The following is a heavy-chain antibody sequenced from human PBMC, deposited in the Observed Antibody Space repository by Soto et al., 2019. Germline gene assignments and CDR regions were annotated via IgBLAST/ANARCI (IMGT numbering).Heavy chain of an antibody. J-gene: IGHJ4*02. CDR2: IYYSGST. V-gene: IGHV4-39*01. CDR3: ARPSGSYLYYFDY. CDR1: GGSISSYYYY. D-gene: IGHD1-26*01. Sequence: TSETLSLTCTVSGGSISSYYYYWGWIRQPPGKGLEWIASIYYSGSTYYNPSLKSRVTISVDTSKNQFSLKLSSVTAADTAVYYCARPSGSYLYYFDYWGQGTLVTVSS.